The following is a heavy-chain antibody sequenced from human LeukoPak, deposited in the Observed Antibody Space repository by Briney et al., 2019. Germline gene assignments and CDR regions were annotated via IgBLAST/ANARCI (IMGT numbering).Heavy chain of an antibody. D-gene: IGHD2/OR15-2a*01. Sequence: GGSPRLSCAASGFTFSNYAMYWVRQAPGKGLEWVAVISYDGSNKYYADSVKGRFTISRDNSKNTLYLQMNGLRAEDTAVYYCARDSRISRSHYYGMDVWGQGTTVTVSS. CDR1: GFTFSNYA. CDR3: ARDSRISRSHYYGMDV. CDR2: ISYDGSNK. J-gene: IGHJ6*02. V-gene: IGHV3-30-3*01.